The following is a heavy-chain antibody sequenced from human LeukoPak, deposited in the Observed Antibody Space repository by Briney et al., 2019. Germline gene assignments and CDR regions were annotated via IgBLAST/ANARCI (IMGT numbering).Heavy chain of an antibody. CDR1: GYTFTDYY. CDR2: INHNSGGT. J-gene: IGHJ4*02. D-gene: IGHD6-19*01. V-gene: IGHV1-2*02. CDR3: ASSQWLGY. Sequence: ASVTVSCKASGYTFTDYYMHWVRQAPGQGVGGVGWINHNSGGTNYAQKLQGRVTMNRDRSSSTAYMELSRLRSDGTAVYYCASSQWLGYWGQGTLVTVSS.